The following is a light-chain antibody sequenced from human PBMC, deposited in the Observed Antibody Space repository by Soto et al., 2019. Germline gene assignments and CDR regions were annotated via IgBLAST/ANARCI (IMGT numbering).Light chain of an antibody. Sequence: DHQMTQFPSTLSASVGDRVTITCRASQSISSWLAWYQQKPGKAPKLLIYDASSLESGVPSRFSGIGSGTECTLTISSLQPDDVATYDCQQYNSYWWTFGQGTKVEIK. CDR3: QQYNSYWWT. V-gene: IGKV1-5*01. CDR1: QSISSW. CDR2: DAS. J-gene: IGKJ1*01.